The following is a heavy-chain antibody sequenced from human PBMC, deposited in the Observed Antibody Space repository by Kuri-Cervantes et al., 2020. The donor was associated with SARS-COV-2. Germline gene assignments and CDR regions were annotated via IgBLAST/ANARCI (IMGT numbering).Heavy chain of an antibody. V-gene: IGHV1-69*13. Sequence: SVKVSCKASGGTFSSYAISWVRQAPGQGLEWMGGIIPIFGTANYAQKFQGRVTITADESTSTAYMELSSLRSEDTAVYYCARDLWFGEDFDYWGQGTLVTVSS. J-gene: IGHJ4*02. D-gene: IGHD3-10*01. CDR2: IIPIFGTA. CDR1: GGTFSSYA. CDR3: ARDLWFGEDFDY.